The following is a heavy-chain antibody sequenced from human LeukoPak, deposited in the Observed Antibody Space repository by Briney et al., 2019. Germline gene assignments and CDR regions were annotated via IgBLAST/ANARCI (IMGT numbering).Heavy chain of an antibody. J-gene: IGHJ5*02. Sequence: PGGCLRLSCAASGFNFDDYSMHWVRQASGKGLEWVLFISGDGGTTYYADSVKGRFTISRDNSKNSSYLQMNSWRIEDTALHYSGKDRAAGTAYIWFYPWGEGSSATVSS. V-gene: IGHV3-43*02. CDR1: GFNFDDYS. CDR2: ISGDGGTT. D-gene: IGHD6-13*01. CDR3: GKDRAAGTAYIWFYP.